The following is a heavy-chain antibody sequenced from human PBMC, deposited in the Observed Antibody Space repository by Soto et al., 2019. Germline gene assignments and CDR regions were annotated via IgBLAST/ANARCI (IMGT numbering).Heavy chain of an antibody. Sequence: QVQLQESGPGLVKPSQTLSLTCAVSGVSINTGGYSWNWIRQSPGKALEWMGHIYHSGSTYYKPSLKSRITISVDMSNIDFSLEVTSVTPADTAVYFCARGDYNDYFDFWGQGALVTVSS. D-gene: IGHD4-4*01. CDR1: GVSINTGGYS. CDR3: ARGDYNDYFDF. J-gene: IGHJ4*02. CDR2: IYHSGST. V-gene: IGHV4-30-2*06.